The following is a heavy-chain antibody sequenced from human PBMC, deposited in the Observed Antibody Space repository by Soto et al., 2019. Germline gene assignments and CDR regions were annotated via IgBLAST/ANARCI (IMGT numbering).Heavy chain of an antibody. D-gene: IGHD2-15*01. J-gene: IGHJ3*02. V-gene: IGHV3-30-3*01. CDR3: ARDKGVVGAFDI. CDR1: GFTFSSYA. CDR2: ISYDGSNK. Sequence: QVQLVESGGGVVQPGRSLRLSCAASGFTFSSYAMHWVRQAPGKGLEWVAVISYDGSNKYYADSVKGRFTISRDNSKNTLDLQMNSLRAEDTAVYYCARDKGVVGAFDIWGQGTMVTVSS.